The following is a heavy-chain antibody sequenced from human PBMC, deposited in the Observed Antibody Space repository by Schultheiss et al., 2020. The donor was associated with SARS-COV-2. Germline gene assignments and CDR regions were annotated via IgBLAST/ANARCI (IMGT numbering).Heavy chain of an antibody. V-gene: IGHV3-74*01. CDR2: INSDGSST. CDR1: GFTFSSYG. J-gene: IGHJ4*02. Sequence: GGSLRLSCAASGFTFSSYGMHWVRQAPGKGLVWVSRINSDGSSTSYADSVKGRFTISRDNAKNTLYLQMNSLRAEDTAVYYCARGGGVYGDSFDYWGQGTLVTVSS. CDR3: ARGGGVYGDSFDY. D-gene: IGHD4-17*01.